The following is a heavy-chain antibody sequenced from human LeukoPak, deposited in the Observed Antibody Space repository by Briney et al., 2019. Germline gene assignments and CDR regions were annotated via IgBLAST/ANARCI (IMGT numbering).Heavy chain of an antibody. J-gene: IGHJ2*01. Sequence: GRSLRLSCAASGFIFSSYSMHWVRQAPGKGLEWVAVVSTDGTIKYYADSMKGRFTVSRDNSKNTVDLQMNSLRVEDTALYFCVQEFNHEQWFFDIWGRGALVTVCS. CDR2: VSTDGTIK. D-gene: IGHD3-22*01. CDR3: VQEFNHEQWFFDI. V-gene: IGHV3-30*18. CDR1: GFIFSSYS.